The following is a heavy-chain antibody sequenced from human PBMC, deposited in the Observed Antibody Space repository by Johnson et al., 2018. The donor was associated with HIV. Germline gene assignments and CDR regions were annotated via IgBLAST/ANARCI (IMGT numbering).Heavy chain of an antibody. V-gene: IGHV3-15*01. CDR2: IKRKSDGETT. CDR3: AKGGDYGEDDAFDI. CDR1: GFTFSDAW. Sequence: VQLVESGGGVVQPGRSLRLSCAVSGFTFSDAWMSWVRQAPGKGLEWVGRIKRKSDGETTDYAAPVQGRFTISRDNAKNTLYLQMSSLRAEDTALYYCAKGGDYGEDDAFDIWGPGTMVTVSS. D-gene: IGHD2-21*01. J-gene: IGHJ3*02.